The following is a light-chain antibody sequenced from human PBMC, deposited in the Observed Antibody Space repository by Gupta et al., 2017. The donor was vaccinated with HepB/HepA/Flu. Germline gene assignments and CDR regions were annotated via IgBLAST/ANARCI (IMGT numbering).Light chain of an antibody. CDR1: SSDVGGYNY. J-gene: IGLJ2*01. Sequence: QSALTQPPSASGSPGQSVTISCTGTSSDVGGYNYVSWYQQHPGKAPKLMIYEVSKRPSGVPDRFSGSKSGNTASLTVSGLQAEDEADYYCSSYAGSNNFVVCGGGTKLNVL. CDR3: SSYAGSNNFVV. V-gene: IGLV2-8*01. CDR2: EVS.